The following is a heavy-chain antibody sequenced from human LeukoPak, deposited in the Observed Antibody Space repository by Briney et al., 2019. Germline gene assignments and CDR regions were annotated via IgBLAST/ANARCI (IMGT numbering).Heavy chain of an antibody. V-gene: IGHV3-43*02. Sequence: GGSLRFSCAASGFTFTNYAMNWVRQAPGKGLHWVSVIYSGDSTYYADSVKGRFTISRDNSKNSLYLQMNSLRTEDTALYYCAKDLIEINYGGNSHSSYWGQGTLVTVSS. CDR3: AKDLIEINYGGNSHSSY. J-gene: IGHJ4*02. D-gene: IGHD4-23*01. CDR1: GFTFTNYA. CDR2: IYSGDST.